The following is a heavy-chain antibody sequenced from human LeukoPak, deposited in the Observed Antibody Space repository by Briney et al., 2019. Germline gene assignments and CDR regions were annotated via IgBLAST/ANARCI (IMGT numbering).Heavy chain of an antibody. CDR2: IKQGGSGK. D-gene: IGHD3-22*01. J-gene: IGHJ4*02. CDR3: ARGDHYDSSDYYLFDY. Sequence: GGSLRLSCAASGFTFSSYWMNWVRQAPGKGLEWVANIKQGGSGKYCVDSVKGRFTISRDNAKNSLYLQMSSLRAEDTAVYFCARGDHYDSSDYYLFDYWGQGTLVTVSS. V-gene: IGHV3-7*01. CDR1: GFTFSSYW.